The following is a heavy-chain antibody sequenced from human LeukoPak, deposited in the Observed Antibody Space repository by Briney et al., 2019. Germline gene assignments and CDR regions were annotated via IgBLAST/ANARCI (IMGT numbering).Heavy chain of an antibody. V-gene: IGHV3-66*01. Sequence: GGSLRLSCAASGFTVSSNYMHWVRQAPGKGLEWVSVIYSGGPTYYADSVKGRFTISRDNSKNTLYLQMNSLRAEDTAVYYCARVRESSSWYERYFDYWGQGTLVTVSS. CDR3: ARVRESSSWYERYFDY. D-gene: IGHD6-13*01. CDR2: IYSGGPT. J-gene: IGHJ4*02. CDR1: GFTVSSNY.